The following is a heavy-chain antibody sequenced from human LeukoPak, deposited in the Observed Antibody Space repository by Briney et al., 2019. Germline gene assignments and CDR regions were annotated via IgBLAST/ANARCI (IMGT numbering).Heavy chain of an antibody. Sequence: SVKVSCKASGGTFSSYAISWVRQAPGQGLEWMGGIIPIFGTANYAQKFQGRVTITADESTSTAYMELSSPRSEDTAVYYCARSRGGYSNYYGMDVWGQGTTVTVSS. V-gene: IGHV1-69*13. J-gene: IGHJ6*02. CDR2: IIPIFGTA. D-gene: IGHD5-18*01. CDR1: GGTFSSYA. CDR3: ARSRGGYSNYYGMDV.